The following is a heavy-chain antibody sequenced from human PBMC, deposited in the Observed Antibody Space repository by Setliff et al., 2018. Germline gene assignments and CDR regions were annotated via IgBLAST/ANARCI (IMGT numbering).Heavy chain of an antibody. D-gene: IGHD3-3*01. Sequence: ASVKVSCKASGYTFTGYYMHWVRQAPGQGLEWMGRINPNSGGTNYAQKFQGRVTMTRDTSISTAYMELSRLRSDDTAVYYCARVRPPLRFLNWFDPWGQGTLVTVSS. J-gene: IGHJ5*02. CDR1: GYTFTGYY. V-gene: IGHV1-2*06. CDR2: INPNSGGT. CDR3: ARVRPPLRFLNWFDP.